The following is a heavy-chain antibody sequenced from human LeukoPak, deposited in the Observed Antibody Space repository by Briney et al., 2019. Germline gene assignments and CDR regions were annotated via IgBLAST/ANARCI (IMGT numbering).Heavy chain of an antibody. CDR3: ARGHDLDY. V-gene: IGHV4-34*01. Sequence: SETLSLTCAVYGGSFSGYYWSWIRQPPGKGLEWIGEINHSGSTNYNPSLKSRVTISVDTSKDQFSLKLSSVTAADTAVYYCARGHDLDYWGQGTLVTVSS. CDR1: GGSFSGYY. CDR2: INHSGST. D-gene: IGHD3-3*01. J-gene: IGHJ4*02.